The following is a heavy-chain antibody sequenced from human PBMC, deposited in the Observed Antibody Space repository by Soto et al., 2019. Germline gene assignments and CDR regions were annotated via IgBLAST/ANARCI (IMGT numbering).Heavy chain of an antibody. D-gene: IGHD3-3*01. J-gene: IGHJ4*02. CDR2: ISAHNGNT. Sequence: GASVKVSCKASGYTFTSYGISCARQAPGQGLEWMGWISAHNGNTNYAQKLQGRVTVTTDTSTSTAYMELRSLRSDDTAVYYCARVRDFWSGHPFDYWGQGTLVTVSS. CDR3: ARVRDFWSGHPFDY. CDR1: GYTFTSYG. V-gene: IGHV1-18*01.